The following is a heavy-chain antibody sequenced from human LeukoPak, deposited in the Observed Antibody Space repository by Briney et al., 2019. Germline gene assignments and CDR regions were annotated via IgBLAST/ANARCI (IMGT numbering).Heavy chain of an antibody. CDR2: INTDGSTT. CDR1: GFTFSTYW. J-gene: IGHJ4*02. Sequence: SGGSLRLSCAASGFTFSTYWMHWVRQAPGKGLVWVSRINTDGSTTSYADSVKGRFTISRDNAKNTLYLQMSSLRAEDTAVYYCASLYNWKDIGDFDYWGQGTLVTVSS. D-gene: IGHD1-20*01. CDR3: ASLYNWKDIGDFDY. V-gene: IGHV3-74*01.